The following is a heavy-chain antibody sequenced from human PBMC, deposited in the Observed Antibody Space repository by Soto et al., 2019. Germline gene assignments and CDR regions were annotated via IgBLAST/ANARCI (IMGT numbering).Heavy chain of an antibody. CDR2: ISGSGGST. V-gene: IGHV3-23*01. CDR1: GFTFSSYA. CDR3: AKDTSSGWYPLGY. J-gene: IGHJ4*02. Sequence: EVQLLESGGGLVQPGGSLRLSCAASGFTFSSYAMNWVRQAPGKGLEWVSAISGSGGSTYYADSVKGRFTISRDNSKNTLYLQMNSLRAEDTAVYYCAKDTSSGWYPLGYWGQGTLVTVSS. D-gene: IGHD6-19*01.